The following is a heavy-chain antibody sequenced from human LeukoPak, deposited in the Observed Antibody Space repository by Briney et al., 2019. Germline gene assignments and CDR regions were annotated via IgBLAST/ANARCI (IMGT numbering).Heavy chain of an antibody. CDR2: IYYSGST. CDR1: GGSISSSSYY. CDR3: ARQAARWMFDY. J-gene: IGHJ4*02. D-gene: IGHD6-6*01. V-gene: IGHV4-39*01. Sequence: SETLSLTCTVSGGSISSSSYYWGWIRQPPGKGLEWIGSIYYSGSTYYNPSLKSRVTISVDTSKNQFSLKLSSVTAADTAVYYCARQAARWMFDYWGQGTLVTVSS.